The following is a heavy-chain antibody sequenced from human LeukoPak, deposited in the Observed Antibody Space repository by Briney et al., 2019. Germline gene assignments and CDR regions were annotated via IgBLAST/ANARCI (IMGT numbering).Heavy chain of an antibody. CDR1: GLSLITSGVG. CDR2: IYWDNDK. V-gene: IGHV2-5*02. J-gene: IGHJ3*01. CDR3: AHIMITFGGVLRDDAFDV. Sequence: ESGPTLVNPTQTLTLTCSFSGLSLITSGVGVGWIRQSPGKALEWVAIIYWDNDKRYSPYLNSRLSITKDTSNNQVVLTMTNVDPVDTGTYFCAHIMITFGGVLRDDAFDVWGPGTVVTVSP. D-gene: IGHD3-16*01.